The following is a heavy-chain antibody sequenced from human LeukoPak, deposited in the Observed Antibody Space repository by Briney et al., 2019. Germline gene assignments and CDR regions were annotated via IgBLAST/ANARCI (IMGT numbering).Heavy chain of an antibody. CDR2: ISGDNGNT. V-gene: IGHV1-18*01. D-gene: IGHD2-15*01. Sequence: GAAVKVSCKASGYTFSNYGISWLRQAPGQGLEWMGWISGDNGNTNYPQKLQGRVTMTTDTSTSTAYMELRSLRSDDTAVYYCARIPYCSGGSCYFRPNNWFDPWGQGTLVTVSS. J-gene: IGHJ5*02. CDR3: ARIPYCSGGSCYFRPNNWFDP. CDR1: GYTFSNYG.